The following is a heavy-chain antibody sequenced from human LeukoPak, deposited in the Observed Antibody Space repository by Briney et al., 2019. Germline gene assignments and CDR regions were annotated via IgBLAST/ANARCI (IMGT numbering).Heavy chain of an antibody. CDR1: GFTVSSNY. CDR3: ARDPRYYDSSVVDY. D-gene: IGHD3-22*01. J-gene: IGHJ4*02. Sequence: PGWSLRLSCAASGFTVSSNYMSWVRQAPGKGLEWVSVISSGGSTYYADSAKGRFTVSRDNSKNTVYLQMNSLRAEHTAVYYCARDPRYYDSSVVDYWGQGTLVTVSS. V-gene: IGHV3-53*01. CDR2: ISSGGST.